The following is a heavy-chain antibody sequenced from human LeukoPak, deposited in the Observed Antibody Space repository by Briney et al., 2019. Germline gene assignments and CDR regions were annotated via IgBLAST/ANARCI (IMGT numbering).Heavy chain of an antibody. CDR1: GGSISSSRYY. CDR3: ARLDNSGYYTLDY. Sequence: TTSETLSLTCTVSGGSISSSRYYWGWLRQPPGKGLEWIGNIYYSGSTYYNPSLKSRVTIFVDTSKNHFSLKVNSVTAADTAVYYCARLDNSGYYTLDYWGQGTLVTVSS. D-gene: IGHD3-22*01. J-gene: IGHJ4*02. V-gene: IGHV4-39*02. CDR2: IYYSGST.